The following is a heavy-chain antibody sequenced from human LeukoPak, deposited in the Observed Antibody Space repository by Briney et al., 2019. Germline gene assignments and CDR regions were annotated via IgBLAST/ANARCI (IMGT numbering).Heavy chain of an antibody. CDR1: GYTFTNYG. D-gene: IGHD4-17*01. CDR3: ARVRSYGDYSDY. CDR2: ISAYNGNT. J-gene: IGHJ4*02. Sequence: GASVKVSCKASGYTFTNYGVTWVRQAPGQGLQWMGWISAYNGNTNYAQKFQGRISMTIDTSTTTAYMDLRSLRSDDTAIYYCARVRSYGDYSDYWGQGTLVTVSS. V-gene: IGHV1-18*04.